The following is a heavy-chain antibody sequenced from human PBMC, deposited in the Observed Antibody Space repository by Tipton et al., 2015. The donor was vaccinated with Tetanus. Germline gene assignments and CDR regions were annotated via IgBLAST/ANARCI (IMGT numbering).Heavy chain of an antibody. V-gene: IGHV4-61*05. Sequence: TLSLTCTVSGGSISSSSYYWGWIRQPPGKGLEWIGYIYYSGSTNYNPSLKSRVTISVDTSKNQFSLKLSSVTAADTAVYYCARGSVAAAGEWFDPWGQGTLVTVSS. CDR3: ARGSVAAAGEWFDP. CDR2: IYYSGST. D-gene: IGHD6-13*01. CDR1: GGSISSSSYY. J-gene: IGHJ5*02.